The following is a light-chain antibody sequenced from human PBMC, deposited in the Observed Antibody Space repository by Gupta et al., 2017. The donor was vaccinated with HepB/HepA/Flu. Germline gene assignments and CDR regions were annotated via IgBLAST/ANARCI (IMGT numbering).Light chain of an antibody. CDR2: GGS. CDR3: QYQRNSPWP. CDR1: QSFRSNH. Sequence: EVVLTKSPGTLSLSPGEEATLSCRASQSFRSNHLAWYQQKPGQPPRLIIYGGSRRATDLPCRFSGSGSGTKFTLTISRREPEDFGMYYCQYQRNSPWPFGQGTKVEI. J-gene: IGKJ1*01. V-gene: IGKV3-20*01.